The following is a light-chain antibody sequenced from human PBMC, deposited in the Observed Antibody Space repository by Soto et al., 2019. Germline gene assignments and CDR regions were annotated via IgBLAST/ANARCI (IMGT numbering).Light chain of an antibody. J-gene: IGKJ3*01. CDR3: QQYNNWPPFT. CDR1: QSVSRN. CDR2: GAS. Sequence: EIVMTQSPATLSVSPGERATLSCRASQSVSRNLAWYQQKPGQAPRLLIYGASTRATGIPARFSGSGSGTEFTLTISSLQSEDFAAYYCQQYNNWPPFTFGPGTKVDIK. V-gene: IGKV3-15*01.